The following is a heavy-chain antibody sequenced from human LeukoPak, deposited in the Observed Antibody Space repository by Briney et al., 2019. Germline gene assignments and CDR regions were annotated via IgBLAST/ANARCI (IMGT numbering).Heavy chain of an antibody. CDR1: GGSIRGYY. Sequence: SGTLSLTCTFSGGSIRGYYWSWIPEPPGKTRECIGHAFYSGTTYYNASLKSRVTISADASKNHFYLWLSSVTAADTAVYYCARLTLEYSTHYYFDYWGEGSLVT. CDR3: ARLTLEYSTHYYFDY. CDR2: AFYSGTT. V-gene: IGHV4-59*08. J-gene: IGHJ4*02. D-gene: IGHD6-13*01.